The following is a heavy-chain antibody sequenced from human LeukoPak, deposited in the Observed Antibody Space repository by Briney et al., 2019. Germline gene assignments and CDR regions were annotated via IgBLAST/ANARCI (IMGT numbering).Heavy chain of an antibody. CDR1: GFAFSSYD. V-gene: IGHV3-13*04. Sequence: SGGSLRLSCAASGFAFSSYDMHWVRQATGKGLEWVSGIGIAADTYYAGSVKGRFTISRDNVKNSLYLQMNSLRAGDTAVYYSVRAVYCSGGSCTLLPPLWGQGALVTVSS. CDR3: VRAVYCSGGSCTLLPPL. CDR2: IGIAADT. J-gene: IGHJ4*02. D-gene: IGHD2-15*01.